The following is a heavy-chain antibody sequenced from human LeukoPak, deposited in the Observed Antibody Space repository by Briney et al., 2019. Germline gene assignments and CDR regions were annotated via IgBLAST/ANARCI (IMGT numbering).Heavy chain of an antibody. CDR2: INHSGST. CDR3: ARTLTHYYDSSGYRILAY. D-gene: IGHD3-22*01. CDR1: GGSFSGYY. Sequence: SETLSLTCAVYGGSFSGYYLSWIRQPPGKGLEWIGEINHSGSTNYNPSLKSRVTISVDTSKNHFSLKLSSVTAADTAVYYCARTLTHYYDSSGYRILAYWGQGTLVTVSS. V-gene: IGHV4-34*01. J-gene: IGHJ4*02.